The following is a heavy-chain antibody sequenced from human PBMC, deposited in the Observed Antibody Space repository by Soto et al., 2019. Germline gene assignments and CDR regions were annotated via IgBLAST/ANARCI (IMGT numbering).Heavy chain of an antibody. D-gene: IGHD3-10*01. Sequence: QVQLVQSGAEVKKPGSSVKVSCKASGGTFSSYTISWVRQAPGQGLEWMGRIIPILGIANYAQKFQGRVTITADKSTSTGYMELSSLRSEDTAVYYCARLGGVGYGRSVYYYGMDVWGQGTTVTVSS. J-gene: IGHJ6*02. CDR2: IIPILGIA. V-gene: IGHV1-69*02. CDR3: ARLGGVGYGRSVYYYGMDV. CDR1: GGTFSSYT.